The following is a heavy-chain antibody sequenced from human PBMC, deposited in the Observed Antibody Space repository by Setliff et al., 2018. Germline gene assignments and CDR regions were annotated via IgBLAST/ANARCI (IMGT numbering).Heavy chain of an antibody. V-gene: IGHV4-59*08. CDR1: GDSISDAS. CDR2: VFYNGAA. J-gene: IGHJ4*02. CDR3: ARGGLAAAATH. D-gene: IGHD6-13*01. Sequence: SETLSLTCTVSGDSISDASIMAWIRQPPGKGLEFIGYVFYNGAAKYDPSLKSRATLSVDTSKNQFSLRLTSVPAADTAVYYCARGGLAAAATHWGQGTLVTVSS.